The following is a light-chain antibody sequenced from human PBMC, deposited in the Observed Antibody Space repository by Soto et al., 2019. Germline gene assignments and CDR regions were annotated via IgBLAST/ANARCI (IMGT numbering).Light chain of an antibody. V-gene: IGKV3-20*01. CDR1: QSVRSSF. CDR2: GAS. CDR3: QQYGSSPYT. Sequence: EIVVTQSPGTLSLSPGERATLSCRASQSVRSSFLAWYQQKPVQAPRLLIYGASSRATGIPDRFSGSGSGTDFTLTISRLEPEDFAVYYCQQYGSSPYTFGQGTKLEIK. J-gene: IGKJ2*01.